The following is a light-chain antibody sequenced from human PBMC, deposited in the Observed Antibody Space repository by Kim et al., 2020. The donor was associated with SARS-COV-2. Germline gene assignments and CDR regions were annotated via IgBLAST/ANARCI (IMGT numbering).Light chain of an antibody. V-gene: IGLV3-1*01. CDR1: KLGNKY. CDR3: QAWDRTTVV. J-gene: IGLJ3*02. Sequence: SYELTQPPSVSVSPGQTASITCSGDKLGNKYTCWYQQKPGQSPVLVIYQDSKRPSGIPERFSGSNSGNTATQTISGTQAMDEADYYCQAWDRTTVVFGGGTQLTV. CDR2: QDS.